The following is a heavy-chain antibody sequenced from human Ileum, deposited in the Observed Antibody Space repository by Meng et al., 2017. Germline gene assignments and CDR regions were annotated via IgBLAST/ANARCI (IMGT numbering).Heavy chain of an antibody. V-gene: IGHV1-69*06. CDR1: GGTFSSYA. CDR3: ARVELTDTAMGRGWFDP. CDR2: IIPIFGTA. J-gene: IGHJ5*02. Sequence: QVQLVQSGTEVKKPGSSVKVSWKASGGTFSSYAISWVRQAPGQGLEWMGGIIPIFGTANYAQKFQGRVTITADKSTSTAYMELSSLRSEDTAVYYCARVELTDTAMGRGWFDPWGQGTLVTVSS. D-gene: IGHD5-18*01.